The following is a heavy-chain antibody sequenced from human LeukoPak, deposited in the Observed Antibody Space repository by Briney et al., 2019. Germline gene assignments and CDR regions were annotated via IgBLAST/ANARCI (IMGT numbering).Heavy chain of an antibody. CDR2: ISGSGGST. CDR3: AKDSVILPPASDWFDP. CDR1: GFTFSSYA. J-gene: IGHJ5*02. Sequence: GGSLRLSCAASGFTFSSYAMTWVRQAPGKGLEWVSAISGSGGSTYYADSVKGRFTISRDNSKNTLYLQMNSLRAEDTAVYYCAKDSVILPPASDWFDPWGQGTLVTVSS. D-gene: IGHD2-2*01. V-gene: IGHV3-23*01.